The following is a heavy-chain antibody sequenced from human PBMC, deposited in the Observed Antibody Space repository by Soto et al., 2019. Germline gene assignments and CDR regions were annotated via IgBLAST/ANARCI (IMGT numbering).Heavy chain of an antibody. CDR2: INAANGNT. D-gene: IGHD3-22*01. J-gene: IGHJ4*02. CDR1: RYIFSTYS. V-gene: IGHV1-3*01. CDR3: ARVSFETSGYADY. Sequence: SAKVSCKAPRYIFSTYSLHWLRQAPGQRLEWMGWINAANGNTKYSQNFQGRVTISRDTSASTAYLELSSLRSEDTSVYYCARVSFETSGYADYWGQGTLVTVS.